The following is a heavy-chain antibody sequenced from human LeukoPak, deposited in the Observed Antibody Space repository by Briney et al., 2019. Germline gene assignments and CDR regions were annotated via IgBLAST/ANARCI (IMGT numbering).Heavy chain of an antibody. Sequence: GESLKISCVASGFTFSIYNMNWVRQAPGKGLEWVSYISLSSTTIYYADSVKGRFTISRDNAKNSLYLQMNSLRAEDTAVYYCARDSDSNFDYWGQGTLVTVSS. J-gene: IGHJ4*02. CDR2: ISLSSTTI. CDR1: GFTFSIYN. V-gene: IGHV3-48*01. CDR3: ARDSDSNFDY. D-gene: IGHD5-18*01.